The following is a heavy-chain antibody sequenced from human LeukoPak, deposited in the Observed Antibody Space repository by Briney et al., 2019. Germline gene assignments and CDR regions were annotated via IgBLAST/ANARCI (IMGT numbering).Heavy chain of an antibody. D-gene: IGHD3-3*01. CDR3: AREGLVGGYYNY. J-gene: IGHJ4*02. V-gene: IGHV4-39*07. Sequence: SETLSLTCTVSGGSISSSSYYWGWIRQPPGKGQEWIGSIYYSGSTYYNPSLKSRVTISVDTSKNQFSLKLSSVTAADTAVYYCAREGLVGGYYNYWGQRTRVTVSS. CDR1: GGSISSSSYY. CDR2: IYYSGST.